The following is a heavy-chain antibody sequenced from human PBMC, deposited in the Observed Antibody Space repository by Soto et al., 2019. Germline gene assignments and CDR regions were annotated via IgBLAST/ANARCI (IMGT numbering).Heavy chain of an antibody. CDR1: GGTFSSYA. J-gene: IGHJ4*02. D-gene: IGHD5-18*01. CDR3: ARGIRGYSYGYPDSY. Sequence: ASVKVSCKASGGTFSSYAISWVRQAPGQGLEWMGGIIPIFGTANYAQKFQGRVTITADKSTSTAYMELSSLRSEDTAVYYCARGIRGYSYGYPDSYWGQGTLVTVSS. CDR2: IIPIFGTA. V-gene: IGHV1-69*06.